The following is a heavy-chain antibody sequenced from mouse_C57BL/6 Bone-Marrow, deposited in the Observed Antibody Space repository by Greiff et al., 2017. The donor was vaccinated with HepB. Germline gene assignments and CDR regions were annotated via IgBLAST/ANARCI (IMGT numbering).Heavy chain of an antibody. CDR3: TTDDYEGSAY. CDR1: GFNIKDDY. J-gene: IGHJ3*01. Sequence: VQLQQSGAELVRPGASVKLSCTASGFNIKDDYMHWVKQRPEQGLEWIGWIDPENGDTEYASKFQGKATITADTSSNTAYLQLSSLTSEDTAVYYCTTDDYEGSAYWGQGTLVTVSA. V-gene: IGHV14-4*01. D-gene: IGHD2-4*01. CDR2: IDPENGDT.